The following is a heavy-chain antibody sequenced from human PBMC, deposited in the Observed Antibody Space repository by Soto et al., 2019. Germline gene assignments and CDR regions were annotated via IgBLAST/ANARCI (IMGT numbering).Heavy chain of an antibody. CDR3: ARGYSGYDLTAYYYYYMDV. CDR2: MNPNSGNT. Sequence: VASVKVSCKASGYTFTSYDINWVRQATGQGLEWMGWMNPNSGNTGYAQKFQGRVTMTRNTSISTAYMELSSLRSEDTAVYYCARGYSGYDLTAYYYYYMDVWGKGTTVTVSS. V-gene: IGHV1-8*01. CDR1: GYTFTSYD. D-gene: IGHD5-12*01. J-gene: IGHJ6*03.